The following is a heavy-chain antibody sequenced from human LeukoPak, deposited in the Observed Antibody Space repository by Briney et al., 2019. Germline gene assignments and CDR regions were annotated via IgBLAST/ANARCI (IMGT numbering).Heavy chain of an antibody. CDR1: GFTFSYYA. D-gene: IGHD3-22*01. J-gene: IGHJ4*02. CDR3: AKGPTYDSLPYYFDY. Sequence: PGGSLRLSCSASGFTFSYYAMHWVRPAAGKGREFVSGISSNGGSTYYADSLKGRFTVSRDNSNNTLYLQMSSLRAEDTAIYYCAKGPTYDSLPYYFDYWGQGTLVTVSS. CDR2: ISSNGGST. V-gene: IGHV3-64D*09.